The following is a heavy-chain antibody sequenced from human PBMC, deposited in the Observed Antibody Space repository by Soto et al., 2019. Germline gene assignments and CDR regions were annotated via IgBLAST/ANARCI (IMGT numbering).Heavy chain of an antibody. CDR1: GFTVNNNY. J-gene: IGHJ4*02. Sequence: EVQLVESGGGLVQPGGSLRLSCAASGFTVNNNYMSWVRQDPGKGLEWVSIIYSGGSTYYADSVKGRFSTSRDFSKNMLFLQMNSLRAEDTAVYYCARGLGTTGYYYGLDFWGQGTLVTVSS. D-gene: IGHD3-22*01. CDR2: IYSGGST. CDR3: ARGLGTTGYYYGLDF. V-gene: IGHV3-66*01.